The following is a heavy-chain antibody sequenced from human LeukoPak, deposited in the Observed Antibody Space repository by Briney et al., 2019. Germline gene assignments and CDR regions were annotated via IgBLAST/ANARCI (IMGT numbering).Heavy chain of an antibody. J-gene: IGHJ4*02. CDR1: GLTFSSYA. CDR2: ISGSGGST. V-gene: IGHV3-23*01. CDR3: AKLYYDSSGYYPTGFDY. Sequence: GGSLRLSCAASGLTFSSYAMSWVRQAPGKGLEWVSAISGSGGSTYYVDSVKGRFTISRDNSKNTLYLQMNSLRAEDTAVYYCAKLYYDSSGYYPTGFDYWGQGTLVTVSS. D-gene: IGHD3-22*01.